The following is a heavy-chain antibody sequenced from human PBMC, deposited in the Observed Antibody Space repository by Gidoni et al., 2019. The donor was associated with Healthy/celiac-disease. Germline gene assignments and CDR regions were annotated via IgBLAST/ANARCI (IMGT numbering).Heavy chain of an antibody. CDR2: ISYDGSNK. Sequence: QVQLVESGGGVVQPGRSLRLSCPASGFTFSSYGMHWVRQAPGKGLEWVAVISYDGSNKYYADSVKGRFTISRDNSKNTLYLQMNSLRAEDTAVYYCAKGSSNWYSGMDVWGQGTTVTVSS. D-gene: IGHD6-13*01. V-gene: IGHV3-30*18. J-gene: IGHJ6*02. CDR3: AKGSSNWYSGMDV. CDR1: GFTFSSYG.